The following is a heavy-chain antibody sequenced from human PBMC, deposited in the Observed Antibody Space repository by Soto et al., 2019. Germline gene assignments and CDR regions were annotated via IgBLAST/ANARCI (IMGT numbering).Heavy chain of an antibody. V-gene: IGHV4-39*01. CDR1: GGSISSSSSS. Sequence: SETLSLTCAVYGGSISSSSSSWGWIRQPPGKGLEWLGIISYSGSTYYSPSLKSRVTISVDASKNLFSLKLSSVTAADTAVYYCARTYVTDVVVVPASKDYMDVWGKGTTVTVSS. CDR3: ARTYVTDVVVVPASKDYMDV. D-gene: IGHD2-2*01. J-gene: IGHJ6*03. CDR2: ISYSGST.